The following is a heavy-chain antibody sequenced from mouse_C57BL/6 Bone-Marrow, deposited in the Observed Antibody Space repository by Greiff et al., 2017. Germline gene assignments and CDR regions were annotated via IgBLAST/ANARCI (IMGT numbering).Heavy chain of an antibody. Sequence: EVHLVESGGGLVKPGGPLKLSCAAPGFTFSDYGMHWVRQAPEKGLEWVAYISSGSSTFYSADTVKGRFTISRDNAKNTLFLQMTSLRSEDTAMYYCARKTSYYSNWGFAYWGQGTLVTVSA. CDR3: ARKTSYYSNWGFAY. D-gene: IGHD2-5*01. CDR2: ISSGSSTF. V-gene: IGHV5-17*01. J-gene: IGHJ3*01. CDR1: GFTFSDYG.